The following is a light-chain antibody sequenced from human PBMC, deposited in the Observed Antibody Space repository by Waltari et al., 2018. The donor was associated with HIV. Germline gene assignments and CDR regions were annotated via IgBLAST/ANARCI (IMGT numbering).Light chain of an antibody. V-gene: IGKV3-20*01. CDR2: GAS. CDR3: QQYSNLPLT. CDR1: QSVNNNF. J-gene: IGKJ4*01. Sequence: EIVLTQSPGTLSLSPGERAALSCRASQSVNNNFLVWFQQKPRQAPTLRIYGASRRATCIPDRFTGSGSGTDFTLIINRLEPEDFAVYYCQQYSNLPLTFGGGTKVEIK.